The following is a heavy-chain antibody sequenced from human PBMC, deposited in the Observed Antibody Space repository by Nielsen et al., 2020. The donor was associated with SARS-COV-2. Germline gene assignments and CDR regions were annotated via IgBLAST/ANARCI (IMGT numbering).Heavy chain of an antibody. CDR1: GYSFTSYW. D-gene: IGHD5-24*01. J-gene: IGHJ4*02. CDR3: ARPTGDTYNSFDV. Sequence: GESLKISCKGSGYSFTSYWIGWVRQMPGKGLEWMGIIYPGDSDTRYSPSFQGQVTISVDKSISTAYLHWTSLKASDTAMYYCARPTGDTYNSFDVWGQGTQVTVSS. CDR2: IYPGDSDT. V-gene: IGHV5-51*01.